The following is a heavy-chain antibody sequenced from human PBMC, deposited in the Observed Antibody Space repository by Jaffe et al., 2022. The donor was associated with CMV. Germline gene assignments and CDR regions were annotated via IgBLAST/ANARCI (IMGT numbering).Heavy chain of an antibody. D-gene: IGHD3-22*01. CDR3: AREATYYYDSSGYRDAFDI. CDR1: GYTFTGYY. V-gene: IGHV1-2*04. Sequence: QVQLVQSGAEVKKPGASVKVSCKASGYTFTGYYMHWVRQAPGQGLEWMGWINPNSGGTNYAQKFQGWVTMTRDTSISTAYMELSRLRSDDTAVYYCAREATYYYDSSGYRDAFDIWGQGTMVTVSS. J-gene: IGHJ3*02. CDR2: INPNSGGT.